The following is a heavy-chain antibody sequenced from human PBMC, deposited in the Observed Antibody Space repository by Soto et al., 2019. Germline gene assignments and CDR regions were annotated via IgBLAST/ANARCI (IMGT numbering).Heavy chain of an antibody. Sequence: PGESLKVSCKGAGYSFTSYWSSWVRQMPGKGLEWMGRIDPSDSYTNYSPSFQGHVTISADKSISTAYLQWSSLKASDTAMYYCARRNVVGSNNYYYGMDVWGQGTTVTVSS. J-gene: IGHJ6*02. CDR2: IDPSDSYT. D-gene: IGHD6-13*01. CDR3: ARRNVVGSNNYYYGMDV. V-gene: IGHV5-10-1*01. CDR1: GYSFTSYW.